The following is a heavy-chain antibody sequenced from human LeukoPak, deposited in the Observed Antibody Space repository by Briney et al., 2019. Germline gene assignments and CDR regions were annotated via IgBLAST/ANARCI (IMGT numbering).Heavy chain of an antibody. J-gene: IGHJ4*02. D-gene: IGHD5-18*01. V-gene: IGHV4-31*03. Sequence: SETLSLTCTVSGGSISRGGYYWSWIRQHPGKGLEWIGYIYYSRSTYYNPSLKSRVTISVDTSKNQFSVKLSAVTAADTAVYYCARLFGYSYGSFDSWGQGTLVTVSS. CDR2: IYYSRST. CDR1: GGSISRGGYY. CDR3: ARLFGYSYGSFDS.